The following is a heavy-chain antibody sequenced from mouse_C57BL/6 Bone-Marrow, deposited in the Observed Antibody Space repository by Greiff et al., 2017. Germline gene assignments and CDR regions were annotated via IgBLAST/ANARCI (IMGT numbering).Heavy chain of an antibody. CDR2: INSDGGSN. D-gene: IGHD4-1*01. Sequence: EVKVEESGGGLVQPGESLKLSCESNEYEFPSHDMSWVRKTPEKRLELVAAINSDGGSNYYPDTMERRFIISRDNTKKTLYLQMSSLRSEDTALYYCARTGSYWYFDVWGTGTTVTVSS. J-gene: IGHJ1*03. CDR1: EYEFPSHD. V-gene: IGHV5-2*03. CDR3: ARTGSYWYFDV.